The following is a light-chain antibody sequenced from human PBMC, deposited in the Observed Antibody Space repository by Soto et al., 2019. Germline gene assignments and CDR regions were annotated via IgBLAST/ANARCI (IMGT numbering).Light chain of an antibody. Sequence: QSVVSQPPSASGTPGQRVTISCSGRNSNVGRNTVNWYQHLPGTAPKLLIYSTIQRPSGVPDRFSGSKSGTSASLAISGLQSDDEADYYCAVWDDSLIAWVFGGGTQLTVL. J-gene: IGLJ3*02. V-gene: IGLV1-44*01. CDR1: NSNVGRNT. CDR2: STI. CDR3: AVWDDSLIAWV.